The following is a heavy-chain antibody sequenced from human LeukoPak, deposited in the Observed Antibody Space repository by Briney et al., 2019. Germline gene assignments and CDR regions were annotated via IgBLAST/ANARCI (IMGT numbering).Heavy chain of an antibody. CDR3: AKDGVYYGSGSPFDY. CDR2: ISGSGGST. D-gene: IGHD3-10*01. J-gene: IGHJ4*02. V-gene: IGHV3-23*01. CDR1: GFTLSSYA. Sequence: GGSLRLSCAASGFTLSSYAMSWVRQAPGKGLEWVSAISGSGGSTYYADSVKGRFTISRDNSKNTLYLQMNSLRAEDTAVYYCAKDGVYYGSGSPFDYWGQGTLVTVSS.